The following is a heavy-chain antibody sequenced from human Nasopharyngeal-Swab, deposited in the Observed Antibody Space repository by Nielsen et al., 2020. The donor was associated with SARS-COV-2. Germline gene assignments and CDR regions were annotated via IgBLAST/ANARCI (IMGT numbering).Heavy chain of an antibody. Sequence: SETLSLTCTVSGCSISSYYWSWIRQPPGKGLEWIGYIYYSGSTNYNPSLKSRVTISVDTSKNQFSLKLSSVTAADTAVYYCASYSRLLGLFDYWGQGTLVTVSS. CDR3: ASYSRLLGLFDY. V-gene: IGHV4-59*01. J-gene: IGHJ4*02. CDR1: GCSISSYY. CDR2: IYYSGST. D-gene: IGHD2-15*01.